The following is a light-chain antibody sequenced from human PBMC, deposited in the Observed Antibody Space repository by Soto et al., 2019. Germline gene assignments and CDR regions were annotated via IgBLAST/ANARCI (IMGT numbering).Light chain of an antibody. CDR1: QSVTSL. Sequence: EIVLTQSPATLSLSPGERATLSCRASQSVTSLLGWYHQKPGQAPRLLIYDASYRATGIPARFSGSGSGTEFSLTISSPEPEDFGVYYCQQRANWTLTFGGGTKVDIK. V-gene: IGKV3-11*01. CDR2: DAS. J-gene: IGKJ4*01. CDR3: QQRANWTLT.